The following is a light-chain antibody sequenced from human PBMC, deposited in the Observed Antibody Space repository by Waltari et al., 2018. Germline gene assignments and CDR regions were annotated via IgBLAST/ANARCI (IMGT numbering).Light chain of an antibody. J-gene: IGLJ1*01. CDR2: DVS. CDR1: SSDVGGDNY. V-gene: IGLV2-14*03. CDR3: SSYRTSSTLTYV. Sequence: QSALTQPASVSGSPGQSITIPCPGTSSDVGGDNYVSWYQHHPGKAPKLMIYDVSNRPSGVSNRFSGSKSGNTASLTISGLQAEDEADYYCSSYRTSSTLTYVFGTGTKVTVL.